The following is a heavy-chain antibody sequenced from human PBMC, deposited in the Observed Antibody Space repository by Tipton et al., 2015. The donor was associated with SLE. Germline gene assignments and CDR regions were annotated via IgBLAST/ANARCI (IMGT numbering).Heavy chain of an antibody. V-gene: IGHV3-21*01. CDR2: ISSSSSYI. J-gene: IGHJ3*02. CDR1: GFTFSSFS. CDR3: ARDWDIVVVPAAIRVAFDI. D-gene: IGHD2-2*01. Sequence: SLRLSCAASGFTFSSFSMNWVRPAPGKGLEWVSSISSSSSYIYYADSVKGRFTISRDNAKNSLYLQMNSLRAEDTAVYYCARDWDIVVVPAAIRVAFDIWGQGTMVTVSS.